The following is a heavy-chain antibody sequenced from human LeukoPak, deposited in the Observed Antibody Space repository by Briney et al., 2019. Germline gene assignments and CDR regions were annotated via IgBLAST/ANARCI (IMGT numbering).Heavy chain of an antibody. CDR3: VRDRDYYAVDY. Sequence: PGGSLRLSCAASGFPFSSYWMGWFRQAPGKGLEWVANIGKDGSAKNYVDSMKGRFTISRDNAKNTVYLQMNSLRADDTAFYYCVRDRDYYAVDYWGQGTLVTVST. V-gene: IGHV3-7*01. D-gene: IGHD3-22*01. CDR1: GFPFSSYW. CDR2: IGKDGSAK. J-gene: IGHJ4*02.